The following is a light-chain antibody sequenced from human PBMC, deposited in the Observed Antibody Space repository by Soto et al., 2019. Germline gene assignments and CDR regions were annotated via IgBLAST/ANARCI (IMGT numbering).Light chain of an antibody. CDR3: GSFTGGITPYV. CDR1: SSDIGGYKY. Sequence: QSALTQPASVSGSPGQSITISCTGSSSDIGGYKYVSWYQQHPGKAPKLIIYEVSSRPSGVSNRFSGSKSGNTASLTISGLQADDEADYHCGSFTGGITPYVFGTGTQLTVL. V-gene: IGLV2-14*01. CDR2: EVS. J-gene: IGLJ1*01.